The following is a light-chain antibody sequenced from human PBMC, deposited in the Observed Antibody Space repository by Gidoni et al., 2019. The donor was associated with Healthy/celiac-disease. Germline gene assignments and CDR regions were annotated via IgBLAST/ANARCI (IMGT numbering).Light chain of an antibody. J-gene: IGKJ1*01. V-gene: IGKV1-5*03. CDR1: QSISSW. Sequence: DIKMTQSPSTLSASVGDSVTITCRASQSISSWLAWYQQKPGKAPKLLLYKASSLESGVPSRCSGSGSGTEFTLTISSLQPDDFATYYCQQYNSYSGTFGQGTQVEIK. CDR2: KAS. CDR3: QQYNSYSGT.